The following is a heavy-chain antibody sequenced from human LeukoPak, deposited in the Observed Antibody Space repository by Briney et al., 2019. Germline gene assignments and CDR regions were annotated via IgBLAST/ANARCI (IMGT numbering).Heavy chain of an antibody. CDR2: IHPSGRL. CDR3: SRGLDSRKLGY. D-gene: IGHD3-22*01. J-gene: IGHJ4*02. Sequence: SAALSLPCSVSGASFSSGDQYWNWIRPSPGKGLEWIGSIHPSGRLYNNPSLESRVTISIDTSKNQFSLNLNSVTAADTAVYFCSRGLDSRKLGYWGQGTLVTVSS. CDR1: GASFSSGDQY. V-gene: IGHV4-31*03.